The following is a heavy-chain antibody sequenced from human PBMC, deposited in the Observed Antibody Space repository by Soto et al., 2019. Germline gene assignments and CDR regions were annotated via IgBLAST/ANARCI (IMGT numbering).Heavy chain of an antibody. CDR1: GGSISSGGYY. J-gene: IGHJ6*02. Sequence: PSETLSLTCTVSGGSISSGGYYWSWIRQHPGKGLEWIGYIYYSGSTYYNPSLKSRVTISVDTSKNQFSLKLSSVTAADTAVYYCARDERDTGRYGMDVWGQGTTVTVSS. CDR2: IYYSGST. V-gene: IGHV4-31*03. CDR3: ARDERDTGRYGMDV. D-gene: IGHD5-18*01.